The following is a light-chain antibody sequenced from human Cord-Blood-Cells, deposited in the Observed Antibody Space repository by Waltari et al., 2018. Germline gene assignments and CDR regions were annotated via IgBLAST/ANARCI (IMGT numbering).Light chain of an antibody. CDR1: SSDVGGYNH. J-gene: IGLJ3*02. CDR2: DVS. Sequence: QSALTQPASVSGSPGQSITISCTGTSSDVGGYNHVSWYQQPPGKAPKPIIYDVSKRPSGVSNRFSGSKSGNTASLTISGLQAEDEADYYCSSYTSSSSWVFGGGTKLTVL. CDR3: SSYTSSSSWV. V-gene: IGLV2-14*01.